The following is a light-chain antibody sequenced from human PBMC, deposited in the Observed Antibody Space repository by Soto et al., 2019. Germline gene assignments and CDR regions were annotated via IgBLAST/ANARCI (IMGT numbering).Light chain of an antibody. CDR3: MQGTHWPPWT. Sequence: DVVMTQSPLSLPVTLGQPASISGGLIKTLDSVDGTTSWNWFQQRPGQSPRRLIYKVSNRDSGVPDRFSGSGSGTDFTLKISRVEAEDVGVYYCMQGTHWPPWTFGQGTKVEIK. CDR2: KVS. V-gene: IGKV2-30*01. J-gene: IGKJ1*01. CDR1: KTLDSVDGTTS.